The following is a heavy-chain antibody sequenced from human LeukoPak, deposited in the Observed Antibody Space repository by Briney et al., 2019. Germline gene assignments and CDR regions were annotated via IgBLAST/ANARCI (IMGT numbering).Heavy chain of an antibody. V-gene: IGHV4-38-2*01. D-gene: IGHD3-22*01. CDR2: IYHSGST. Sequence: SETLSLTCAVSRYSISSGYYWGWIRQPPGKGLEWIGSIYHSGSTYYNPSLKSRVTISVDTSKNQFSLKLSSVTAADTAVYYCWYYYDSSGYYESDYWGQGTLVTVSS. J-gene: IGHJ4*02. CDR3: WYYYDSSGYYESDY. CDR1: RYSISSGYY.